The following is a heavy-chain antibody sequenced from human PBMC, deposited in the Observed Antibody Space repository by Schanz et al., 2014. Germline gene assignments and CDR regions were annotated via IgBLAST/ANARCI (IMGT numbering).Heavy chain of an antibody. D-gene: IGHD1-26*01. CDR2: ITGASDHI. V-gene: IGHV3-9*01. Sequence: DVHLLESGGGLVQPGGSLRLSCAASGFTFDEFAMHWVRQSPGKGLEWVSGITGASDHIDYADAVTGRFTISRDNAKNALYLQVNSLRAEDTAVYYCARDHTTESYYSAGPPIDYWGQGTLLTVSS. J-gene: IGHJ4*02. CDR1: GFTFDEFA. CDR3: ARDHTTESYYSAGPPIDY.